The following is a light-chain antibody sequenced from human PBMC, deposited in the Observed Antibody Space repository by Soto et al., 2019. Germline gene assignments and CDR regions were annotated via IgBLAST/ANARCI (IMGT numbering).Light chain of an antibody. J-gene: IGKJ1*01. Sequence: IQLTQSPSSLSASVGDRVTITFRASQSITTYLNWYQQTSGEAPKLPIYAAARLQTGVPSRFSGSGSGTDFTLTISSLQPEDFATYYCQQAYGAPPTFGQGTKVDIK. V-gene: IGKV1-39*01. CDR2: AAA. CDR1: QSITTY. CDR3: QQAYGAPPT.